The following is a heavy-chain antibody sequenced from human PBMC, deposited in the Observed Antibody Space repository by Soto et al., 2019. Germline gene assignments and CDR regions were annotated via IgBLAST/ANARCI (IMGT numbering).Heavy chain of an antibody. CDR2: ISGSGGST. D-gene: IGHD3-10*01. CDR3: AKGYYYGSGPYIV. CDR1: GFTFSSYA. V-gene: IGHV3-23*01. J-gene: IGHJ6*02. Sequence: EVQLLESGGGLVQPGGSLRLSCAASGFTFSSYAMSWVRQAPGKGLEWVSAISGSGGSTYYADSVKGRFTISRDNSKSTLYLQMNSLRAEDTAVYYCAKGYYYGSGPYIVWGQGTTVTVSS.